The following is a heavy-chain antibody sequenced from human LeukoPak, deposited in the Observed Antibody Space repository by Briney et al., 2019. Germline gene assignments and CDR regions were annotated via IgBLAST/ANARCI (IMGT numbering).Heavy chain of an antibody. CDR3: ARRRKATVTTYDAFDI. CDR1: GYSFTNYW. CDR2: IDPSDSYT. Sequence: GESLKISCKGSGYSFTNYWISWVRQMPGKGLEWMGRIDPSDSYTNYSPSFQGHVTISADKSISTACLQWSSLKASDTAMYYCARRRKATVTTYDAFDIWGQGTMVTVSS. V-gene: IGHV5-10-1*01. D-gene: IGHD4-17*01. J-gene: IGHJ3*02.